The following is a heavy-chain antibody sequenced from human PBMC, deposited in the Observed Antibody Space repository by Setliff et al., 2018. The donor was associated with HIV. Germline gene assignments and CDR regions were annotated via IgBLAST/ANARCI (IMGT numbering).Heavy chain of an antibody. V-gene: IGHV3-11*04. J-gene: IGHJ3*02. CDR1: GFTFSDYY. Sequence: PGGSLRLSCAASGFTFSDYYMSWIRQAPGKGLEWVSYISNSGTTIYYADSVKGRFTISRDNGKNSLYLQMTSLRADDTALYYCAREGQATDSFDMWGQGTMVTVSS. CDR3: AREGQATDSFDM. CDR2: ISNSGTTI. D-gene: IGHD5-12*01.